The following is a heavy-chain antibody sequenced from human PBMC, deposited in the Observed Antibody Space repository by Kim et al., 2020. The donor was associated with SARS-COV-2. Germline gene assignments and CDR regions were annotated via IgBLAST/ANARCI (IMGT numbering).Heavy chain of an antibody. D-gene: IGHD1-26*01. Sequence: GGSLRLSCAASGFTFSSYGMHWVRQAPGKGLEWVAVIWYDGSNKYYADSVKGRFTISRDNSKNTLYLQMNSLRAEDTAVYYCARDFAFGATGRDVFDYWSQGTLVTVSS. CDR2: IWYDGSNK. V-gene: IGHV3-33*01. CDR3: ARDFAFGATGRDVFDY. J-gene: IGHJ4*02. CDR1: GFTFSSYG.